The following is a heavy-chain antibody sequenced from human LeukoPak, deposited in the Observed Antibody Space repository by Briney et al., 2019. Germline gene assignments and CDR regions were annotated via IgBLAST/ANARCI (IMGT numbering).Heavy chain of an antibody. V-gene: IGHV4-34*01. Sequence: PPQTLSPTSALYTASPTLYSTSWNRQPPGNGREWIGEINHSGSTNYNPSLKSRVTISVDTSKNQFSLKLSSVTAADTAVYYCARSGYSYGSDYWGQGTLVTVSS. J-gene: IGHJ4*02. CDR1: TASPTLYS. CDR3: ARSGYSYGSDY. D-gene: IGHD5-18*01. CDR2: INHSGST.